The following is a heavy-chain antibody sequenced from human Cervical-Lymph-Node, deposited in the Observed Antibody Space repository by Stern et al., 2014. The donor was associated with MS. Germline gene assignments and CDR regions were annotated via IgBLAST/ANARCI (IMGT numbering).Heavy chain of an antibody. CDR2: IDWEDDR. V-gene: IGHV2-70*17. CDR3: ARTKMVAGVSLTDY. J-gene: IGHJ4*02. D-gene: IGHD2-15*01. Sequence: QVTLRESGPALVKPTQTLTLTCTFSGFALTTTGMSVSWIRQPPGKALEWLAHIDWEDDRISRTSLERRLTISKASSKTQVVLTMTNMDPVDTATYYCARTKMVAGVSLTDYWGQGTVVTVSS. CDR1: GFALTTTGMS.